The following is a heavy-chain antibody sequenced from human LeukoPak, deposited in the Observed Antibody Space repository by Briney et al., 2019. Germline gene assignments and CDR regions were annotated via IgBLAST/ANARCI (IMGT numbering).Heavy chain of an antibody. J-gene: IGHJ4*02. CDR2: IKRDGSDK. CDR3: ARDRGYDYVWGTHVSYFFDY. D-gene: IGHD3-16*01. Sequence: GGSLRLSCAASGFTFSGYWMSWVRQAPGKGLEWVANIKRDGSDKFYVDSVKGRFTISRDNARNSLYLQMNSLRAEDTAVYYCARDRGYDYVWGTHVSYFFDYWGQGTLVTVSS. CDR1: GFTFSGYW. V-gene: IGHV3-7*01.